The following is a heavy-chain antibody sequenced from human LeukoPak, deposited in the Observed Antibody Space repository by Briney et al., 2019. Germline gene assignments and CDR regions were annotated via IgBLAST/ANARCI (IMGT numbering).Heavy chain of an antibody. CDR3: ASGYCSGGSCYPGYFQH. V-gene: IGHV4-38-2*01. CDR1: GYSISSGYY. J-gene: IGHJ1*01. D-gene: IGHD2-15*01. Sequence: SETLSLTCAVSGYSISSGYYWGWIRQPPGKGLEWIGSIYHSGSTYYNPSLKSRVTISVDTSKNQFSLKLSSVTAADTAVYYCASGYCSGGSCYPGYFQHWGQGTLVTVSS. CDR2: IYHSGST.